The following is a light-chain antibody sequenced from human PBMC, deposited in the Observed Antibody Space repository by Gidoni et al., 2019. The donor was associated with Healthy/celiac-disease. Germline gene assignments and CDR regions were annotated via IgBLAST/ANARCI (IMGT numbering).Light chain of an antibody. J-gene: IGKJ1*01. V-gene: IGKV3-11*01. CDR3: QQRSNGPPT. Sequence: EIVLTQSPATLSLSPGERATLSCRASQSVSSYLAWYQQKPGQAPRLLIYDASNRATGIPARFSGSGSGTDFTLTISSLEPEDFAVYYCQQRSNGPPTFGQXTKVEIK. CDR2: DAS. CDR1: QSVSSY.